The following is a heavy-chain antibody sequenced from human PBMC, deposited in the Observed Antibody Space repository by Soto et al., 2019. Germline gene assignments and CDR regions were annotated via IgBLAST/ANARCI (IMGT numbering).Heavy chain of an antibody. CDR3: VRDIVATIAYSSGWYGFDY. Sequence: PGGSLRLSCSASGFTFSSYAMHWVRQAPGKGLEYVSAISSNGGSTYYADSVKGRFTISRDNSKNTLYLQMSSLRAEDMAVYYCVRDIVATIAYSSGWYGFDYWGQGT. V-gene: IGHV3-64D*06. D-gene: IGHD5-12*01. CDR2: ISSNGGST. CDR1: GFTFSSYA. J-gene: IGHJ4*02.